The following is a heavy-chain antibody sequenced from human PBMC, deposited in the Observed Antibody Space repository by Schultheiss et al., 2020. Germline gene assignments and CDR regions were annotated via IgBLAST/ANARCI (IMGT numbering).Heavy chain of an antibody. J-gene: IGHJ1*01. D-gene: IGHD6-19*01. V-gene: IGHV1-2*06. Sequence: ASVKVSCKASGYTFTGYYMHWVRQAPGQGLEWMGRINPNSGGTNYAQKFQGRVTMTRDTSISTAYMELSRLRSDDTAVYYCARGVGSGWYGKYFQHWGQGTLVTVSS. CDR1: GYTFTGYY. CDR2: INPNSGGT. CDR3: ARGVGSGWYGKYFQH.